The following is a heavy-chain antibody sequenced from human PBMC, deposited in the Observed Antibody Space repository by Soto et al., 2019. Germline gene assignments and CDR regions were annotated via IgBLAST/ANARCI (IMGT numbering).Heavy chain of an antibody. D-gene: IGHD6-13*01. CDR2: ISYDGSNK. J-gene: IGHJ6*02. CDR3: AKEKGSWVYGMDV. CDR1: GFTFSSYV. V-gene: IGHV3-30*18. Sequence: GGSLRLSCAASGFTFSSYVMHWVRQAPGKGLEWVALISYDGSNKYYADSVKGRFTISRDNSKNTLYLQMNSLRAEDTAVYFCAKEKGSWVYGMDVWGQGTTVTVSS.